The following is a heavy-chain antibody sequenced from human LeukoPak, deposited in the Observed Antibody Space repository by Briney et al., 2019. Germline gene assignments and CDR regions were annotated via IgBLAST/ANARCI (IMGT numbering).Heavy chain of an antibody. V-gene: IGHV1-2*02. CDR1: GYTFTGYY. D-gene: IGHD3-22*01. CDR3: ARAGAYYYDSSGTIGPDY. CDR2: INPNSGGT. Sequence: ASVKVSFKASGYTFTGYYMHWVRQAPGQGLEWMGWINPNSGGTNYAQKFQGRVTMTRDTSISTAYMELSRLRSDNTAVYYCARAGAYYYDSSGTIGPDYWGQGTLVTASS. J-gene: IGHJ4*02.